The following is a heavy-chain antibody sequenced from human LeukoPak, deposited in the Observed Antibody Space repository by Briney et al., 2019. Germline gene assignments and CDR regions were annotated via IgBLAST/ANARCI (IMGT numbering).Heavy chain of an antibody. V-gene: IGHV4-34*01. Sequence: PSETLSLTCAAYGVSFSGNYWSWLRQHQGKGLQWIGEINHSGSTNYNPSLKSRVTISVDTSKNQFSLKLSSVTAADTAVYYCARVGGGVFYFDYWGQGTLVTVSS. CDR3: ARVGGGVFYFDY. CDR1: GVSFSGNY. CDR2: INHSGST. J-gene: IGHJ4*02. D-gene: IGHD3-16*01.